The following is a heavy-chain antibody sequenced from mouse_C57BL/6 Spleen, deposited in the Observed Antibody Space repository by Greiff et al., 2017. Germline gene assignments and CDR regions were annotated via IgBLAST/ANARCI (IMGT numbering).Heavy chain of an antibody. V-gene: IGHV5-17*01. CDR3: ARGYYGRAWFAY. CDR1: GFTFSDYG. Sequence: EVKLQESGGGLVKPGGSLKLSCAASGFTFSDYGMHWVRQAPEKGLEWVAYISSGSSTIYYADTVKGRFTISRDNAKNTLFLQMTSLRSEDTAMYYCARGYYGRAWFAYWGQGTLVTVSA. J-gene: IGHJ3*01. D-gene: IGHD1-1*01. CDR2: ISSGSSTI.